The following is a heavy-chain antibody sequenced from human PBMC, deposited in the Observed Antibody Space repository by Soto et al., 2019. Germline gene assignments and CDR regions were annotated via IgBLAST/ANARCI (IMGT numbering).Heavy chain of an antibody. Sequence: PSETLSLTCTVSGGSISSGGYYWSWIRQHPGKGLEWIGYIYYSGSTYYNPSLKSRVTISVDTSKNQFSLKLSSVTAADTAVYYCARGRETTAKYNWFDPWGQGTLVTVSS. CDR2: IYYSGST. D-gene: IGHD4-4*01. CDR1: GGSISSGGYY. CDR3: ARGRETTAKYNWFDP. J-gene: IGHJ5*02. V-gene: IGHV4-31*03.